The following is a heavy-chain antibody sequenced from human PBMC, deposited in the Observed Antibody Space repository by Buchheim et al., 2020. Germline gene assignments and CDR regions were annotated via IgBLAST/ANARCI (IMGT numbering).Heavy chain of an antibody. J-gene: IGHJ4*02. D-gene: IGHD1-26*01. V-gene: IGHV3-30*18. CDR1: EFTFSSYG. CDR3: AKDSGSYNYFDY. Sequence: QVQLVESGGGVVQPGRSLRLSCAASEFTFSSYGMHWVRQAPGKGLGWVAVISYDGSNKFYADSVKGRFTISRDNSKNTLYLQMNSLRAEDTAVYYCAKDSGSYNYFDYWGQGTL. CDR2: ISYDGSNK.